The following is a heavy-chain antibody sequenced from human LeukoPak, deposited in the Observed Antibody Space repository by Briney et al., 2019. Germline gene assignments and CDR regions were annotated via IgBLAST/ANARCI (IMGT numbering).Heavy chain of an antibody. CDR1: GFTFSSHG. CDR3: ARDRGSRWFGPIDY. J-gene: IGHJ4*02. Sequence: GGPLRHSCAASGFTFSSHGMHWVRQAPGKGLEWVAVIWNDGGNTYHADSVKGRSTISRDNSKNTLYLQMNSPRAEDTAVYYCARDRGSRWFGPIDYWGQGTLVTVSS. CDR2: IWNDGGNT. V-gene: IGHV3-33*01. D-gene: IGHD6-13*01.